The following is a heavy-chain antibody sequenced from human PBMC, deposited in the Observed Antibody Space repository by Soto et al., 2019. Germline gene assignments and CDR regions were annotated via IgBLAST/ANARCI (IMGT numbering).Heavy chain of an antibody. D-gene: IGHD3-22*01. CDR3: ARGGDYYDCSGYYRGAFDI. V-gene: IGHV3-30-3*01. CDR2: ISYDGSNK. Sequence: PGGSLRLSCAGSGFVFSNYWMTWVRQAPGKGLEWVAVISYDGSNKYYADSVKGRFTISRDNSKNTLYLQMNSLRAEDTAVYYCARGGDYYDCSGYYRGAFDIWGQGTMVTVSS. CDR1: GFVFSNYW. J-gene: IGHJ3*02.